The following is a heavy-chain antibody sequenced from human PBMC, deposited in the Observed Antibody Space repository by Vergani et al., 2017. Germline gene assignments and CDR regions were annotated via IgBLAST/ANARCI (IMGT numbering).Heavy chain of an antibody. D-gene: IGHD3-9*01. CDR3: ARETDTGSSVSYNYYAMDV. J-gene: IGHJ6*02. V-gene: IGHV3-20*04. CDR1: GFTFDDYG. CDR2: INWNGEKT. Sequence: EVQLVESGGGVVRPGGSLRLSCEVSGFTFDDYGMSWVRQGPGMGLEWVSGINWNGEKTDFADSVKGRFIISRDNAKNSLSLQMHSLRAEDTAVYYCARETDTGSSVSYNYYAMDVWGQGTTVSVSS.